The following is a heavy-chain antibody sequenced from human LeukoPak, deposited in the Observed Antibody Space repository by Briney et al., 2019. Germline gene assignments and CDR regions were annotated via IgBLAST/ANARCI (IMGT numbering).Heavy chain of an antibody. V-gene: IGHV3-15*01. J-gene: IGHJ6*02. CDR1: GFTFSNAW. Sequence: GGSLRLSCAASGFTFSNAWMSWVRQAPGKGLEWVGRIKSKTDGGTTDYAAPVQARFTISRDDSQNTLYLQMNSLKTEDTAVYYCKPAVMGYYYCGMDVWGQGTTVTVSS. CDR3: KPAVMGYYYCGMDV. D-gene: IGHD2-2*01. CDR2: IKSKTDGGTT.